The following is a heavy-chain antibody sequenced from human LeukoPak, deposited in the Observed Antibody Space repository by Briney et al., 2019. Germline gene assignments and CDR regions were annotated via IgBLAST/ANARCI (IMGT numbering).Heavy chain of an antibody. V-gene: IGHV3-74*01. CDR1: GFTFSKYW. J-gene: IGHJ4*02. CDR2: INTDGTVT. Sequence: GGSLRLSCAASGFTFSKYWMLWVRQAPGKGLESVSRINTDGTVTTYAGSVKGRFTVSRDNADNTMFLQMNSVRDEGTAVYYCATKQWLAPPPDSWGQGTPVTVSS. D-gene: IGHD6-19*01. CDR3: ATKQWLAPPPDS.